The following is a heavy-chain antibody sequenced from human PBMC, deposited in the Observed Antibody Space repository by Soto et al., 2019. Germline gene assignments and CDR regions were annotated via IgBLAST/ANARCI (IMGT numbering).Heavy chain of an antibody. V-gene: IGHV4-39*01. D-gene: IGHD3-3*01. Sequence: QLQLQESGPGLVKPSETLSLTCTVSGGSISSSSYYWGWIRQPPGKGLEWIGSSYHSGRTYYNPSLKSRVTISVDTSKNQFSLKLTSVTAADTAVYYCADMSATIFGVDNYGMDVWGRGSAVTVSS. CDR3: ADMSATIFGVDNYGMDV. CDR1: GGSISSSSYY. J-gene: IGHJ6*02. CDR2: SYHSGRT.